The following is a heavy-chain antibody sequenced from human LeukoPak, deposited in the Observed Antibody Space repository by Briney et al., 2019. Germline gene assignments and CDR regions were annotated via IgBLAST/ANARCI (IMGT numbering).Heavy chain of an antibody. D-gene: IGHD2-15*01. CDR2: IFPGDSDT. V-gene: IGHV5-51*01. Sequence: GESLKISCKGSGYSFTDYWIGWVRQMPGKGLEWMGIIFPGDSDTTYSPSFQGHITMSADKSINTAYLQWSSLKASDTAMYYCARRFCSGGRCDDWFDPWGQGTLVTVSS. CDR1: GYSFTDYW. J-gene: IGHJ5*02. CDR3: ARRFCSGGRCDDWFDP.